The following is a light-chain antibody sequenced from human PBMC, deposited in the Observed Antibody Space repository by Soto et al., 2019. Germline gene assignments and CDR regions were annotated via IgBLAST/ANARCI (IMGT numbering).Light chain of an antibody. CDR2: AAS. J-gene: IGKJ4*01. CDR1: QAISSW. V-gene: IGKV1-12*01. Sequence: DIQMTQSPSSVSASVGDRVTITCRASQAISSWLTWYQQKPGKAPNLLMYAASNLQSGVPSRFSARGSGTDFSLTISSLQPEDSATYYCQQTKSFPLTFGGGTKVEIK. CDR3: QQTKSFPLT.